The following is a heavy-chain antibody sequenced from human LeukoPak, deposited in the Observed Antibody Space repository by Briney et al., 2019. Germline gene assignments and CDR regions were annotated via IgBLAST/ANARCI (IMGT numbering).Heavy chain of an antibody. J-gene: IGHJ4*02. CDR3: AREGVRGTL. Sequence: SETLSLTCTVSGVSIRSSSYYWGWIRQPPGKGLEWIGSIYYTGSTYYNPSLKSRVTISVDTSKNQFSLKLSSVTAADTAVYYCAREGVRGTLWGQGTLVTVSS. D-gene: IGHD3-10*02. CDR1: GVSIRSSSYY. CDR2: IYYTGST. V-gene: IGHV4-39*02.